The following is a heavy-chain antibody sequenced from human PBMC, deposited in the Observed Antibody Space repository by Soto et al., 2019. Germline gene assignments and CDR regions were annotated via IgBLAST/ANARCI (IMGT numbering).Heavy chain of an antibody. CDR3: ARWGNWKVADY. J-gene: IGHJ4*02. V-gene: IGHV3-33*01. D-gene: IGHD1-1*01. CDR2: IWYDGSEK. CDR1: GFTFSSHG. Sequence: QVQLVQSGGGVVQPGRSLRLSCAASGFTFSSHGMHWVRQAPGKGLEWVAVIWYDGSEKYYGDSVKGRFTISRDNSKNMLYLQMNSLRGEDTAVYYCARWGNWKVADYWGQGTLVTVSS.